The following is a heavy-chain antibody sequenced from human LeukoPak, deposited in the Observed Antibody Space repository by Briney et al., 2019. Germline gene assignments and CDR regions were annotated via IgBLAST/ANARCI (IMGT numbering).Heavy chain of an antibody. J-gene: IGHJ4*02. Sequence: PGGSLRLSCAASGFTFSSYAMHWVRQAPGKGLEWVAVISYDGSNKYYADSVKGRFTISRDNSKNTLYLQMNSLRAEDTAVYYCAKDIVGALFFRGQGTLVTVSS. CDR3: AKDIVGALFF. CDR2: ISYDGSNK. D-gene: IGHD1-26*01. CDR1: GFTFSSYA. V-gene: IGHV3-30-3*01.